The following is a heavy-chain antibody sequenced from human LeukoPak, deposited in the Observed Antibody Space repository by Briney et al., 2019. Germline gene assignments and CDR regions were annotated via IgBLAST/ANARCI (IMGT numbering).Heavy chain of an antibody. D-gene: IGHD1-26*01. CDR3: ARGGSYYYYGMDV. CDR2: INSDGSST. J-gene: IGHJ6*02. Sequence: GRSLRLSCAASGFTFSSYWMHWVRQAPGKGLVWVSRINSDGSSTSYADSVKGRFTISRDNAKNTLYLQMNSLRAEDTAVYYCARGGSYYYYGMDVWGQGTTVTVSS. CDR1: GFTFSSYW. V-gene: IGHV3-74*01.